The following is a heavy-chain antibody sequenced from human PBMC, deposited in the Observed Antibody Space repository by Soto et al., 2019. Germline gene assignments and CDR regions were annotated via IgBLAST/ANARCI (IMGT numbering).Heavy chain of an antibody. CDR3: ARGGAYYDILTGYYDYYYYGMDV. J-gene: IGHJ6*02. V-gene: IGHV4-59*01. CDR2: IYYSGST. D-gene: IGHD3-9*01. CDR1: GGSISSYY. Sequence: PSETLSLTCTVSGGSISSYYWSWIRQPPGKGLEWIGYIYYSGSTNYNPSLKSRVTISVDTSKTQFSLKLSSVTAADTAVYYCARGGAYYDILTGYYDYYYYGMDVWGQGTTVTVSS.